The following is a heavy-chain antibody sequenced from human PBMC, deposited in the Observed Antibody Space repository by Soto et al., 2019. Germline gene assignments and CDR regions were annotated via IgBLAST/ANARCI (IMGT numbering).Heavy chain of an antibody. Sequence: QITLKESGPTLVKPTQTLTLTCTFSGFSLSTSGVGVAWIRQPPGKALEWLALIYWDDDKRYRPSLEGRLTITMDTSKNQVVLTMTNMDSVDTATSSCAYLPFSGGSCYWFSFSGMDVWCQGTTVTFSS. CDR3: AYLPFSGGSCYWFSFSGMDV. D-gene: IGHD2-15*01. V-gene: IGHV2-5*02. CDR1: GFSLSTSGVG. J-gene: IGHJ6*02. CDR2: IYWDDDK.